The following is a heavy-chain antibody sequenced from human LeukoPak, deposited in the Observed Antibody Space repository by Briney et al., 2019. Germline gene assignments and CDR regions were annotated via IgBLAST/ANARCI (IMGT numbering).Heavy chain of an antibody. Sequence: GGSLRLSCEASGFTFTGYGMHWVRQAPGKGLVWVSRINTDGSITNYADSVKGRFTVSRDNAKNTVYLQMNSLRAEDTAVYYCAKDRPIEYWGQGTLVTISS. J-gene: IGHJ4*02. CDR2: INTDGSIT. CDR1: GFTFTGYG. V-gene: IGHV3-74*01. CDR3: AKDRPIEY.